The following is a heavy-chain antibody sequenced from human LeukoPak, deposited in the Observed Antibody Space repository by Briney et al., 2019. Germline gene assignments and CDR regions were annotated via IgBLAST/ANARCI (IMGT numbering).Heavy chain of an antibody. V-gene: IGHV3-53*01. CDR2: IYSGGST. J-gene: IGHJ5*02. CDR3: ARASWRYCSSTSCDGNWFDP. CDR1: VFTVSSNY. D-gene: IGHD2-2*01. Sequence: GGSLRLSCAASVFTVSSNYMSWVRQAPGKGREWVSVIYSGGSTYYADSVKGRFTIFRDNSKNTVYLQMNSLRAEDTPMYYCARASWRYCSSTSCDGNWFDPWGQGTLVTVSS.